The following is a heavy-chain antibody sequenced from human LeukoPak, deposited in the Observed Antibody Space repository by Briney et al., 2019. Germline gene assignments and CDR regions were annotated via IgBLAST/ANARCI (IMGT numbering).Heavy chain of an antibody. D-gene: IGHD3-22*01. J-gene: IGHJ4*02. Sequence: SETLSLTCTVSGGSISSGSYYWSWIRQPAGKGLEWIGRIYTSGSTNYNPSLKGRVTISVDTSKNQFSLKLSSVTAADTAVYYCARGGYYPDYWGQGTLVTVSS. V-gene: IGHV4-61*02. CDR1: GGSISSGSYY. CDR3: ARGGYYPDY. CDR2: IYTSGST.